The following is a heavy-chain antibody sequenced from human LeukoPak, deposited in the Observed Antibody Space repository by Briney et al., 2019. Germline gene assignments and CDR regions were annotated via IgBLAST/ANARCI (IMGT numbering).Heavy chain of an antibody. D-gene: IGHD6-6*01. J-gene: IGHJ5*02. CDR1: GFTFSSYA. V-gene: IGHV3-23*01. CDR2: LSGSGRTT. CDR3: ARERGIAARRYWFDP. Sequence: PGGSLRLSCAASGFTFSSYAMSWVRQAPGKGLEWVSALSGSGRTTYYADSVKGRFTISRDNSKNTLFLEMNSLSAEDTAVYYCARERGIAARRYWFDPWGQGTLVTVSS.